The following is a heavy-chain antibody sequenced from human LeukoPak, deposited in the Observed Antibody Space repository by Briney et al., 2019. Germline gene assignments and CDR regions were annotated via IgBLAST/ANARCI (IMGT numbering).Heavy chain of an antibody. Sequence: SGGPLRLSCAASGFTFDDYGMSWVRQGPGKGLEWVSGINWNGDSTGYADSVKGRFTISRDSAKNSLYLRMNSLRAEDTALYYCARRDGYNHLDYWGQGTLVTVSS. V-gene: IGHV3-20*04. CDR2: INWNGDST. CDR3: ARRDGYNHLDY. J-gene: IGHJ4*02. CDR1: GFTFDDYG. D-gene: IGHD5-24*01.